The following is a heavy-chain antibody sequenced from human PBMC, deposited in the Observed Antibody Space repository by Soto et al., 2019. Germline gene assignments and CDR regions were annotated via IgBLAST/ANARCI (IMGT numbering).Heavy chain of an antibody. Sequence: PGGSLRLSCAASGFTFSSYAMSWVRQAPGKGLEWVSAISGSGGSTYYADSVKGRFTISRDNSKNTLYLQMNSLRAEDTAVYYCAKDPGINILTGQDYWGQGTLVTSPQ. CDR1: GFTFSSYA. CDR3: AKDPGINILTGQDY. CDR2: ISGSGGST. J-gene: IGHJ4*02. D-gene: IGHD3-9*01. V-gene: IGHV3-23*01.